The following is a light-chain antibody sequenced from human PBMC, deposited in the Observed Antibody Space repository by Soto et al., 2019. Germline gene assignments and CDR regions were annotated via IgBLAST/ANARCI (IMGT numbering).Light chain of an antibody. CDR2: GAS. Sequence: ENVLTQSPGTLSLSPGERATLSCRASQTVSSTYLAWYQQKPGQAPRLLIYGASSRASGIPDRFSGTVSGTDFTLTISSLQPEDFATYYCQQSYSTPPSFGPGTKVDIK. V-gene: IGKV3-20*01. CDR1: QTVSSTY. J-gene: IGKJ3*01. CDR3: QQSYSTPPS.